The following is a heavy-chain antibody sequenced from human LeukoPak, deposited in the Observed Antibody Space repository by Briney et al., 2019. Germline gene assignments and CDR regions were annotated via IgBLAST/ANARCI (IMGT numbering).Heavy chain of an antibody. V-gene: IGHV1-2*02. D-gene: IGHD3-3*02. Sequence: GASVKVSCKASGYTFTGYYMHWVRQAPGQGLEWMGWINPNSGGTNYEQRFQGRVTMTRDTSISTAYMELSRLRSDDTAVYYCASAPRLAGQFDPWGQGTLVTVSS. CDR3: ASAPRLAGQFDP. CDR2: INPNSGGT. J-gene: IGHJ5*02. CDR1: GYTFTGYY.